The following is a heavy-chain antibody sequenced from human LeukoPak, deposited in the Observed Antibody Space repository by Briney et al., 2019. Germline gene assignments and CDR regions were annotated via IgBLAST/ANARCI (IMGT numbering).Heavy chain of an antibody. CDR1: GYTFTGYY. D-gene: IGHD5-18*01. CDR2: INPNSGGT. V-gene: IGHV1-2*04. J-gene: IGHJ3*02. Sequence: ASVTVSCKASGYTFTGYYMHWVRQAPGQGLEWMGWINPNSGGTNYAQKFQGWVTMTRDTSISTAYMELSRLRSDDTAVYYCARGRGPPYSYGPDAFDIWGQGTMVTVSS. CDR3: ARGRGPPYSYGPDAFDI.